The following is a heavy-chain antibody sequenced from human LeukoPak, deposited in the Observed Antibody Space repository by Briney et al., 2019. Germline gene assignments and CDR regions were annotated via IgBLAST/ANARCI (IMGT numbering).Heavy chain of an antibody. CDR3: AKDHSNTAYYYDSSGHYYFDY. V-gene: IGHV3-23*01. D-gene: IGHD3-22*01. CDR2: INSRGDIA. CDR1: GFTFGTYA. J-gene: IGHJ4*02. Sequence: PGGSLRLSCAASGFTFGTYAMTWVRQAPGKGLEWVAGINSRGDIAYYADSVKGRLTVSRDNSKNTLFLQMDSLRAEDTAVYYCAKDHSNTAYYYDSSGHYYFDYWGQGTLVTVSS.